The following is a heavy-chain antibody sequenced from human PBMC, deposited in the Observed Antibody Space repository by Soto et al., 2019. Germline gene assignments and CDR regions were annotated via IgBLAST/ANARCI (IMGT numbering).Heavy chain of an antibody. Sequence: EGQLLESGGGLVQPGGSLRLSCAASGFTFSSYSMSWVRQAPGKGVEWVSAISANGGSTYYADSVKGRFTISRDHSIHTLFLQVHSPRAEDTAVYYCARGMGDYYYMDVWGKGTTFNFSS. J-gene: IGHJ6*03. CDR2: ISANGGST. CDR1: GFTFSSYS. D-gene: IGHD3-16*01. CDR3: ARGMGDYYYMDV. V-gene: IGHV3-23*01.